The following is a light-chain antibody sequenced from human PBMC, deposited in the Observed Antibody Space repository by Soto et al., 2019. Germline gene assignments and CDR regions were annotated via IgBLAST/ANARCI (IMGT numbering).Light chain of an antibody. J-gene: IGLJ1*01. V-gene: IGLV1-44*01. Sequence: QSVLTQPPSASGTPGQRVTISCSGSSSNIGRNTVNWYQQLPGTAPKLLIYSNYQRPSGVPDRFSGSKSGTSASLAISGLQSEDEADYYCATWDDSLNGYYVFGTGTQLTVL. CDR2: SNY. CDR3: ATWDDSLNGYYV. CDR1: SSNIGRNT.